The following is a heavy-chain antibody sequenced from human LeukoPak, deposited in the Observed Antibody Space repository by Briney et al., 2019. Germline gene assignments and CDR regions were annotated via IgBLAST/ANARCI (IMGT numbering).Heavy chain of an antibody. D-gene: IGHD3-10*01. V-gene: IGHV3-30-3*02. Sequence: GRSLRLSCAASGSTITSYAMHWVRQAPGKGLEWVALLSFDGSNEDYADSVKGRFTISRDRSKNILYLQMNSLRTEDTAVYYCAESLELLGWLDPWGLGTLVTVSS. CDR3: AESLELLGWLDP. CDR1: GSTITSYA. CDR2: LSFDGSNE. J-gene: IGHJ5*02.